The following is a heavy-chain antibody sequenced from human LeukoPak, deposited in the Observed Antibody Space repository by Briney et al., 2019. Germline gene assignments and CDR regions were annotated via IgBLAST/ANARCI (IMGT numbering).Heavy chain of an antibody. J-gene: IGHJ4*02. D-gene: IGHD2/OR15-2a*01. CDR2: ITTNGGST. CDR1: GFTFSGSA. Sequence: GGSLKLSCAASGFTFSGSAMHWVRQAPGKGLEYVSAITTNGGSTYYANSVKGRFTISRDNSKNTLYLQMGSLRAEDMAVYYCARGWVLWDYWGQGTLVTVSS. CDR3: ARGWVLWDY. V-gene: IGHV3-64*01.